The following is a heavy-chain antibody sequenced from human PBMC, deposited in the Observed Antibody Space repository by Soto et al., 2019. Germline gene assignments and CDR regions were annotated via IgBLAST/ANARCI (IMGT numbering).Heavy chain of an antibody. J-gene: IGHJ6*02. CDR1: GGTFSSYA. CDR2: IIPIFGTA. D-gene: IGHD2-15*01. CDR3: ARSQGGSSSLDIYYYYYYGMDV. Sequence: QVQLVQSGAEVKKPGSSVKVSGKAPGGTFSSYAIIWVRQAPGQGLEWMGGIIPIFGTAKYAQKFQGRVTITADESTSTGYMELSSLRSEDTAVYYCARSQGGSSSLDIYYYYYYGMDVWGQGTTVPVSS. V-gene: IGHV1-69*01.